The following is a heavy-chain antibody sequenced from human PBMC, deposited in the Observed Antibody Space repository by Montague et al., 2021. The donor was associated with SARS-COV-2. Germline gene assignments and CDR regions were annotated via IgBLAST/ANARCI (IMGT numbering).Heavy chain of an antibody. V-gene: IGHV3-21*01. Sequence: SLRLSCAASGFTFSSYSMNWVRQAPGKGLEWVSSISSRSSYIEYADSVKGRFTISRDNAKNSLYLQMNSLRAEDTAVYYCARDWDGSSGWFDPWGQGTMVTVSS. CDR1: GFTFSSYS. CDR3: ARDWDGSSGWFDP. J-gene: IGHJ5*02. D-gene: IGHD6-6*01. CDR2: ISSRSSYI.